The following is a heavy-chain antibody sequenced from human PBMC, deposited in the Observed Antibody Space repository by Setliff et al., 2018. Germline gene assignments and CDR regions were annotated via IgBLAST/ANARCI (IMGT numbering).Heavy chain of an antibody. J-gene: IGHJ4*02. Sequence: SETLSLTCTVSGGSISSGGYYWSWIRQRPGKGLEWIGYIYYSGSTYYNPSLKSRVTISVDTSKNQFSLKLSSVTAADTAVYYCARDNNPGYRGYWGRFDYWGQGTLVTVSS. CDR2: IYYSGST. V-gene: IGHV4-31*03. CDR3: ARDNNPGYRGYWGRFDY. D-gene: IGHD3-16*02. CDR1: GGSISSGGYY.